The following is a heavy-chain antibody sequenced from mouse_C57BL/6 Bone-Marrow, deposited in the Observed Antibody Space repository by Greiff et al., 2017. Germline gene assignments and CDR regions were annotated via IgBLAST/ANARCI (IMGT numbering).Heavy chain of an antibody. CDR1: GYTFTSYW. CDR2: IYPSDSET. CDR3: ARAWPGLMDY. V-gene: IGHV1-61*01. Sequence: QVHVKQPGAELVRPGSSVKLSCKASGYTFTSYWMAWVEQRPGQGLEWIGNIYPSDSETHYNQKFKDKATLTVDKSSSTAYMQLSSLTSEDSAVYYCARAWPGLMDYWGQGTSVTVSS. J-gene: IGHJ4*01. D-gene: IGHD3-1*01.